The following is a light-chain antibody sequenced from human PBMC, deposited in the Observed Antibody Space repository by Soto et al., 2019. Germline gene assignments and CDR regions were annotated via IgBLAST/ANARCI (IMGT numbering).Light chain of an antibody. Sequence: DVVLTQSPLYLPVTLGQPASISCRSTRSLVYSDGNIYLNWFHKRPVQSPRRLIAKVSNRDSGVPGRVSGSRSGSYFTLETSRVEAEEVGLYFCMQAYYWPYTFDQGNNLYTK. CDR2: KVS. CDR3: MQAYYWPYT. CDR1: RSLVYSDGNIY. V-gene: IGKV2-30*01. J-gene: IGKJ2*01.